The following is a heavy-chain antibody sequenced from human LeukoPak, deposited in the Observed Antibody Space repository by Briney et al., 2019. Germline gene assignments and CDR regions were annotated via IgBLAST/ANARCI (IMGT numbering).Heavy chain of an antibody. Sequence: SETLSLTCTVSGGSISSYYWSWIRQPPGKGLEWIGEINHSGSTNYNPSLKSRVTISVDTSKNQFSLKLSSVTAADTAVYYCARRVPATAHNWFDPWGQGTLVTVSS. V-gene: IGHV4-34*01. CDR2: INHSGST. D-gene: IGHD2-2*01. J-gene: IGHJ5*02. CDR1: GGSISSYY. CDR3: ARRVPATAHNWFDP.